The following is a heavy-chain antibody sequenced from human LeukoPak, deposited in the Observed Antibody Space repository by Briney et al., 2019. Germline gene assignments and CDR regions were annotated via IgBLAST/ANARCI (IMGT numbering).Heavy chain of an antibody. D-gene: IGHD5-12*01. CDR1: GYTFTSYD. CDR3: ARGGYSGYDSSPLGY. J-gene: IGHJ4*02. Sequence: GASVKVSCKASGYTFTSYDINWVRQATGQGLEWMGRIIPILGIANYAQKFQGRVTITSDKSTSTPYMELSSLRSEDTAVYYCARGGYSGYDSSPLGYWGQGTLVTVSS. V-gene: IGHV1-69*04. CDR2: IIPILGIA.